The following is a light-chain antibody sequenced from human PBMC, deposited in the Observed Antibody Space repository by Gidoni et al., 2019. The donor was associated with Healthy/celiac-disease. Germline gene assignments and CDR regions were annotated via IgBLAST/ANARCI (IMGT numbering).Light chain of an antibody. Sequence: QSALTQPASVSGXPVQSIPIPCTGTSSAVGGYNYVSWYQQPPGKAPKLMIYDVSNRPSGVSNRFSGSKSGNTASLTISGLQAEDEADYYCSAYTSSSTRVFGGGTKLTVL. V-gene: IGLV2-14*03. CDR2: DVS. CDR3: SAYTSSSTRV. J-gene: IGLJ2*01. CDR1: SSAVGGYNY.